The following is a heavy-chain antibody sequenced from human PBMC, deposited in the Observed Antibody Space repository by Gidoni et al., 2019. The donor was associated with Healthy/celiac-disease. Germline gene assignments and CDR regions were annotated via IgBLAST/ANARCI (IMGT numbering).Heavy chain of an antibody. Sequence: EVQPLESGGGLVQPGGFLRLSCAASGFTFSTYPMSWVRQAPGKGLEWVSAISGSGGSTYYADSVKGRFTISRDNTKNTLYLQMNSLRAEDTAVYYCAKGAILTGYYIVTHIDYWGQGTLVTVSS. D-gene: IGHD3-9*01. V-gene: IGHV3-23*01. J-gene: IGHJ4*02. CDR2: ISGSGGST. CDR1: GFTFSTYP. CDR3: AKGAILTGYYIVTHIDY.